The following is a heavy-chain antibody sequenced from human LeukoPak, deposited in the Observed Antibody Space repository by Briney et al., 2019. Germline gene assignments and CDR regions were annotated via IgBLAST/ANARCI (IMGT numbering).Heavy chain of an antibody. D-gene: IGHD6-19*01. CDR2: IYYSGST. CDR1: GGSISSYY. CDR3: ARSSGYNFDY. Sequence: PSETLSLTCTVSGGSISSYYWSWIRQPPGKGLEWVGYIYYSGSTYYNPSLKSRLTISLDTSKNQFSLQLTSVTAADTAVYYCARSSGYNFDYWGQGTLVTVSS. V-gene: IGHV4-59*06. J-gene: IGHJ4*02.